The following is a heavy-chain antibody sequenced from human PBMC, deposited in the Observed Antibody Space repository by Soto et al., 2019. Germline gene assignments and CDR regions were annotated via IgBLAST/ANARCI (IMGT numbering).Heavy chain of an antibody. CDR3: ARDYYDFWSGPNYYGMDV. J-gene: IGHJ6*02. V-gene: IGHV3-33*01. Sequence: PGGSLRLSCAASGFTFISYGMHWVRQAPGKGLEWVAVIWYDGSNKYYADSVKGRFTISRDNSKNTLYLQMNSLRAEDTAVYYCARDYYDFWSGPNYYGMDVWGQGTTVTVSS. CDR1: GFTFISYG. CDR2: IWYDGSNK. D-gene: IGHD3-3*01.